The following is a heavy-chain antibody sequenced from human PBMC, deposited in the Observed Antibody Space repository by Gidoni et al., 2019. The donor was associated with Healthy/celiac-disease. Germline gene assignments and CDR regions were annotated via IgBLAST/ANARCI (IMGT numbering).Heavy chain of an antibody. Sequence: EVQLLESGGGLVQPGGSLRLPCAASGFTFSSYAMSGVRQALGKGLELVSAISVSGGSTYYADSVNGLFTIARDNSKNTLYLQMNSLRAEDTAVYYCAKSLTITMITYCGQGTLVTVSS. CDR3: AKSLTITMITY. V-gene: IGHV3-23*01. D-gene: IGHD3-22*01. CDR2: ISVSGGST. CDR1: GFTFSSYA. J-gene: IGHJ4*02.